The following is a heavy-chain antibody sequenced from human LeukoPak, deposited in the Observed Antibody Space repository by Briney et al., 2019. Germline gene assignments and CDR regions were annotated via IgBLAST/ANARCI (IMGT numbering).Heavy chain of an antibody. CDR2: INHSGST. Sequence: PSETLSLTCAVYGGSFSGYYWSWIHQPPGKGLEWIGEINHSGSTNYNPSLKSRVTISVDTSKNQFSLKLSSVTAADTAVYYCARGRRIYSSSAYYYCYGMDVWGQGTTVTVSS. CDR3: ARGRRIYSSSAYYYCYGMDV. J-gene: IGHJ6*02. D-gene: IGHD6-13*01. CDR1: GGSFSGYY. V-gene: IGHV4-34*01.